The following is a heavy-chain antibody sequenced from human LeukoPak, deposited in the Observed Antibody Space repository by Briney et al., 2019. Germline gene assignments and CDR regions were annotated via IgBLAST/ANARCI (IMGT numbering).Heavy chain of an antibody. J-gene: IGHJ4*02. Sequence: GGSLRLSCAASGFTVSSNYVSWVRQAPGKGLEWVSLIYSGGDKRYAASVKGRFTISRDNSKNTLYLQMDSLRVEDTAVYYCGGYSSLDHWGQGTLVTVSS. CDR1: GFTVSSNY. CDR3: GGYSSLDH. CDR2: IYSGGDK. V-gene: IGHV3-53*01. D-gene: IGHD3-22*01.